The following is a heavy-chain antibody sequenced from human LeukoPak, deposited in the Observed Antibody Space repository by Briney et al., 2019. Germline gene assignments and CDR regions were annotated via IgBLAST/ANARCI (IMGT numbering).Heavy chain of an antibody. J-gene: IGHJ4*02. CDR3: ARTREKRYDYVWGSYRYGVFDY. CDR2: IYYSGST. Sequence: SETLSLTCTVSGGSISSSSYYWGWIRQPPGKGLEWIGSIYYSGSTYYNPSLKSRVTISVDTSKNQFSLKLSSVTAADTAVYYCARTREKRYDYVWGSYRYGVFDYWGQGTLVTVSS. CDR1: GGSISSSSYY. V-gene: IGHV4-39*01. D-gene: IGHD3-16*02.